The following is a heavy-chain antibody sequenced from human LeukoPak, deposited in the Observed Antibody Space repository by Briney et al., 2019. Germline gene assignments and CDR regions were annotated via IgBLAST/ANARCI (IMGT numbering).Heavy chain of an antibody. CDR2: INTNTGNP. J-gene: IGHJ6*03. CDR1: GYTFTSYA. Sequence: ASVKVSCKASGYTFTSYAMNWVRQAPGQGLEWMGWINTNTGNPTYAQGFTGRFVFSLDTSVSTAYLQISSLKAEDTAVYYCARDPINEYYYDSSGYTRNYYYYYYMDVWGKGTTVTVSS. CDR3: ARDPINEYYYDSSGYTRNYYYYYYMDV. D-gene: IGHD3-22*01. V-gene: IGHV7-4-1*02.